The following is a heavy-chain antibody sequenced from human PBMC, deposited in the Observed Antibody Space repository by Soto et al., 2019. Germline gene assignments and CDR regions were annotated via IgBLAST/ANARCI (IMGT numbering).Heavy chain of an antibody. V-gene: IGHV4-31*03. CDR1: GGSISSGGYY. CDR3: ARLAPRYFDY. J-gene: IGHJ4*02. Sequence: PSETLSLTCTVSGGSISSGGYYWSWIRQHPGKGLEWIGYIYYSGSTYYNPSLKSRVTISVDTSKNQFSLKLSSVTAADTAVYYCARLAPRYFDYWGQGTLVTVS. CDR2: IYYSGST.